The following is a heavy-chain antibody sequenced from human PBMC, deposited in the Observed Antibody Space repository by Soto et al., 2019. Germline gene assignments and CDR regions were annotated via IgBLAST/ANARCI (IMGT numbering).Heavy chain of an antibody. CDR3: AKEGGSWTYNYFDP. Sequence: PGGSLRLSCAASGFTFSSYAMSWVRQAPGTSLEWVSAISGSGDTSAYADSVRGRFAISRDNSRNTLYLQVNSLRAEDTAVYFCAKEGGSWTYNYFDPWGQGTLVTVSS. CDR1: GFTFSSYA. D-gene: IGHD1-1*01. J-gene: IGHJ5*02. V-gene: IGHV3-23*01. CDR2: ISGSGDTS.